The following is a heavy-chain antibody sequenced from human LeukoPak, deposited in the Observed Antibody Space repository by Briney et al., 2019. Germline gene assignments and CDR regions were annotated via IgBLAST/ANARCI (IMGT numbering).Heavy chain of an antibody. V-gene: IGHV4-31*03. D-gene: IGHD2-21*02. Sequence: PSETLSLTCTVSGGSISSGGYYWSWIRQHPGKGLEWIGYIYHSGSTYYNPSLKSRVTISVDTSKNQFSLKLSSVTAADTAVYYCARDSPCGGDCYTFDYWGQGTLVTVSS. J-gene: IGHJ4*02. CDR2: IYHSGST. CDR3: ARDSPCGGDCYTFDY. CDR1: GGSISSGGYY.